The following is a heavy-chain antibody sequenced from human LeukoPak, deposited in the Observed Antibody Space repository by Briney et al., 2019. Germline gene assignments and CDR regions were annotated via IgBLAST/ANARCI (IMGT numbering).Heavy chain of an antibody. J-gene: IGHJ3*02. D-gene: IGHD6-13*01. V-gene: IGHV1-69*01. CDR3: ARGAAAAAFDI. CDR1: GGTFSSYA. Sequence: ASVKVSCKASGGTFSSYAISWVRQAPGQGLEWMGGIIPILGTTNYAQMFQGRVTITADESTSTAYMDLSSLRSEDTAVYYCARGAAAAAFDIWGQGTTVTVSS. CDR2: IIPILGTT.